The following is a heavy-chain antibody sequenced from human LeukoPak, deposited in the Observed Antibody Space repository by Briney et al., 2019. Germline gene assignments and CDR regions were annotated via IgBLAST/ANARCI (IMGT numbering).Heavy chain of an antibody. Sequence: ASAKVSCKASGYTFTSYGISWVRQAPGQGLEWMGWISAYNGNTNYAQKLQGRVTMTTDTSTSTAYMELRSLRSDDTAVYYCARVPPYLYGGNSVDYWGQGTLVTVSS. CDR3: ARVPPYLYGGNSVDY. J-gene: IGHJ4*02. CDR1: GYTFTSYG. V-gene: IGHV1-18*01. CDR2: ISAYNGNT. D-gene: IGHD4-23*01.